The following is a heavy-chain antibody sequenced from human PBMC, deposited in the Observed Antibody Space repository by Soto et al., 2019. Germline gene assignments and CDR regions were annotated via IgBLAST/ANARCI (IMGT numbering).Heavy chain of an antibody. CDR3: ARRNVVVVADKYYYYGMDV. J-gene: IGHJ6*02. Sequence: SQTLSLTCAISGDSVSSNTVAWNWIRQSPSRGLEWLGRTYYRSKWYDDYAESVKSRITINPDTSKNQFSLHLNSVTLEDTAVYYCARRNVVVVADKYYYYGMDVWGQGTTVTVSS. D-gene: IGHD2-15*01. CDR2: TYYRSKWYD. V-gene: IGHV6-1*01. CDR1: GDSVSSNTVA.